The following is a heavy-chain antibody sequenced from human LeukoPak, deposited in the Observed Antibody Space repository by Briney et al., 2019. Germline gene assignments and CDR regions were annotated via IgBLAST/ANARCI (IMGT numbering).Heavy chain of an antibody. D-gene: IGHD3-10*01. V-gene: IGHV4-39*07. CDR3: ASRTSGTSGSYRY. J-gene: IGHJ4*02. Sequence: SETLSLTCTVSGGSISSSSYYWGWIRQPPGKGLEWIGSIYYSGSTYYNPSLKSRVTISVDTSKNQFSLKLSSVTAADTAVYYCASRTSGTSGSYRYWGQGTLVTVSS. CDR1: GGSISSSSYY. CDR2: IYYSGST.